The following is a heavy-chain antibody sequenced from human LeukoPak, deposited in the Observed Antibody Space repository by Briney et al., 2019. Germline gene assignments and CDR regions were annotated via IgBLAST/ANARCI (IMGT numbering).Heavy chain of an antibody. CDR3: AGAGDGSGSYDNADYDY. Sequence: SETLSLTCTVSGGSISNYYWNWIRQPAGKGLEWIGRIYTSGCTNYNPSLKSRVTMSIDTSKNQFSLKVISVTAADAAVYYCAGAGDGSGSYDNADYDYWGQGTLVTVSS. CDR2: IYTSGCT. J-gene: IGHJ4*02. D-gene: IGHD3-10*01. CDR1: GGSISNYY. V-gene: IGHV4-4*07.